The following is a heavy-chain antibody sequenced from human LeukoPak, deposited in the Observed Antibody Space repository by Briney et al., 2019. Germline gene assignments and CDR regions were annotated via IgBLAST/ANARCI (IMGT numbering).Heavy chain of an antibody. CDR2: ISSSSSYI. D-gene: IGHD3-22*01. J-gene: IGHJ4*02. CDR3: ARTEYSSGNNPRKPSDY. Sequence: RSGGSLRLSCAASGFTFSSYSMNWVRQAPGKGLEWVSSISSSSSYIYYADSVKGRFTISRDNAKNSLYLQMNSLRAEDTAVYYCARTEYSSGNNPRKPSDYWGQGTLVTVSS. V-gene: IGHV3-21*01. CDR1: GFTFSSYS.